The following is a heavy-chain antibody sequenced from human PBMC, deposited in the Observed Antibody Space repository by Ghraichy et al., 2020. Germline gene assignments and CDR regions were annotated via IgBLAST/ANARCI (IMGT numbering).Heavy chain of an antibody. D-gene: IGHD4-17*01. V-gene: IGHV4-34*01. CDR1: GGSFSGYY. CDR3: ASPRNGWSRYFDL. Sequence: SETLSLTCAVYGGSFSGYYWSWIRQPPGKGLEWIGEINHSGSTNYNPSLKSRVTISVDTSKNQFSLKLSSVTAADTAVYYCASPRNGWSRYFDLWGRGTLVTVSS. CDR2: INHSGST. J-gene: IGHJ2*01.